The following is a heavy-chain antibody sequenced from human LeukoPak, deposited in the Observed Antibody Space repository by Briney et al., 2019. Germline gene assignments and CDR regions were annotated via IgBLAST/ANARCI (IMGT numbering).Heavy chain of an antibody. CDR3: ARDADLGTTLTGAFDI. CDR1: GFTVSSNY. V-gene: IGHV3-7*01. Sequence: GGSLRLSCAASGFTVSSNYMNWVRQAPGKGLEWVANIKQDGSEKYYVDSVKGRFTVSRDNAKNSLYLQMNSLRAEDTAVYYCARDADLGTTLTGAFDIWGQGTMVTVSS. D-gene: IGHD5-24*01. CDR2: IKQDGSEK. J-gene: IGHJ3*02.